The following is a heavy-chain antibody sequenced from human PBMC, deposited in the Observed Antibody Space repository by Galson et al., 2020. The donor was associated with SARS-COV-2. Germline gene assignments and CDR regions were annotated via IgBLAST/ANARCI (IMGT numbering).Heavy chain of an antibody. CDR2: FYQRGST. V-gene: IGHV4-38-2*01. J-gene: IGHJ3*02. CDR1: GYSISSGFY. D-gene: IGHD1-26*01. CDR3: ARGLVVGAYDAFDI. Sequence: SQTLSLTCGVSGYSISSGFYWGWIRQPPGKGLEWIGGFYQRGSTYYNPSLQSRLSLSRDPSKNQFSLKLTAVTPADTAAYYCARGLVVGAYDAFDIWGQGTMVTVAS.